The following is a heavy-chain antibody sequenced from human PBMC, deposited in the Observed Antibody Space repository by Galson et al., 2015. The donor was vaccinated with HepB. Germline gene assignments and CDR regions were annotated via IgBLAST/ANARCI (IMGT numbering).Heavy chain of an antibody. CDR2: ISGSYTI. CDR3: ARRSSGNSFDY. CDR1: GFTFSSYT. Sequence: SLRLSCAATGFTFSSYTMNWVRKAPGKGLEWVSSISGSYTIYYADSVKGRFTISRDNAKNSLYLQMNSLRDEDTAVYYCARRSSGNSFDYWGRGTLVTVSS. V-gene: IGHV3-48*02. D-gene: IGHD1-26*01. J-gene: IGHJ4*02.